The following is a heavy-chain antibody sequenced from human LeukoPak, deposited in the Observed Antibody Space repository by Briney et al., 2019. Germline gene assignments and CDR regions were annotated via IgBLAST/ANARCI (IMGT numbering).Heavy chain of an antibody. CDR1: GGSFSGYY. CDR3: ARGRIYVVVVPAAIRRHYYYMDV. D-gene: IGHD2-2*01. V-gene: IGHV4-34*01. CDR2: INHSGST. Sequence: SETLSPTCAVYGGSFSGYYWSWIRQPPGKGLEWIGEINHSGSTNYNPSLKSRVTISVDTSKNQFSLRLSSVTAADTAVYYCARGRIYVVVVPAAIRRHYYYMDVWGKGTTVTVS. J-gene: IGHJ6*03.